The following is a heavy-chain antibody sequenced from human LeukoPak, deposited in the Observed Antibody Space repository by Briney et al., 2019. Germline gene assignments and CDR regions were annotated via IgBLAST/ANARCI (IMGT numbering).Heavy chain of an antibody. J-gene: IGHJ6*03. CDR2: ISGSGSNT. CDR3: ARDKGDIVVVPAAFYYYYYMDV. V-gene: IGHV3-23*01. Sequence: GGSLRLSCAASGITFSGSGMSWVRQAPGKGLEWVSTISGSGSNTHYADSVKGRFTISRDNAKNSLYLQMNSLRAEDTAVYYCARDKGDIVVVPAAFYYYYYMDVWGKGTTVTISS. D-gene: IGHD2-2*01. CDR1: GITFSGSG.